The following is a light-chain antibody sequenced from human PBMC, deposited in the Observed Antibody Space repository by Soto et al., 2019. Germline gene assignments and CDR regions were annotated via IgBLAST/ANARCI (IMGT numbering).Light chain of an antibody. CDR2: DTS. Sequence: QSAVTQEPSLTVSPGGTVTLTCASSTGAVTSGHHTYWFQQRPGQAPRILIFDTSKRHSWTPARFSGSLLGGRAALTLSGAQPEDEAEYYCLLTFRGPWVFGGGTKLTVL. V-gene: IGLV7-46*01. CDR1: TGAVTSGHH. J-gene: IGLJ3*02. CDR3: LLTFRGPWV.